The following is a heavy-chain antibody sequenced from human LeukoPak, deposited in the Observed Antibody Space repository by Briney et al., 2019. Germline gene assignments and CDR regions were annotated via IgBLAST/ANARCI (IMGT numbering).Heavy chain of an antibody. D-gene: IGHD3-3*01. CDR2: ISGSGGST. V-gene: IGHV3-23*01. CDR1: GFTFSDYY. Sequence: GGSLRLSCAASGFTFSDYYMSWIRQAPGKGLEWVSGISGSGGSTYYADSVKGRFTISRDNSKNTLYLQMNSLRADDTAVYYCAKDHWSGAPLYYFDYSGQGTLVTVSS. J-gene: IGHJ4*02. CDR3: AKDHWSGAPLYYFDY.